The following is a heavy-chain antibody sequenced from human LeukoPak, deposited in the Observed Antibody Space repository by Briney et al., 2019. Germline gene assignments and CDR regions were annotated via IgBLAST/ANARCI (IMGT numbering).Heavy chain of an antibody. CDR1: GFPFSSYA. D-gene: IGHD3-16*01. V-gene: IGHV3-23*01. Sequence: GGSLRLSCAASGFPFSSYAMSWVRPAPGKGLEWVSAISGSGGSPYSADSVKGRFTISSDNYKNALYPQMYGLSAEDTAVYYCARHELGGGYYYYYYMDVWGKGTRSPSP. CDR3: ARHELGGGYYYYYYMDV. CDR2: ISGSGGSP. J-gene: IGHJ6*03.